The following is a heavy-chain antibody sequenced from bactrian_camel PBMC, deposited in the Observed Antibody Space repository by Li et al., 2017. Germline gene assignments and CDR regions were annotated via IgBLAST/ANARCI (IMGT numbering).Heavy chain of an antibody. CDR2: ITSDGVR. J-gene: IGHJ6*01. CDR3: AAEDQAPWDMGWICNYNS. CDR1: DYTYC. Sequence: HVQLVESGGGSVQAGGSLTLSCAASDYTYCVAWFRQAPGNDRERVAQITSDGVREYADFVKGRFTISRTNAKNTHALQMTSLQPEDTATYYCAAEDQAPWDMGWICNYNSWGQGTQVTVS. V-gene: IGHV3S53*01. D-gene: IGHD3*01.